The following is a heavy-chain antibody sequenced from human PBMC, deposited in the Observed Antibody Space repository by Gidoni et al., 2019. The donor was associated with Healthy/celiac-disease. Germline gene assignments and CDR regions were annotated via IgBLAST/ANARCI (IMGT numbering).Heavy chain of an antibody. D-gene: IGHD2-8*01. CDR3: ASPYCTNGVCYLLMRAFDI. J-gene: IGHJ3*02. CDR1: GGTYSSYA. CDR2: IIPIFGTA. Sequence: QVQLVQSGAEVKKPGSSVKVSCKASGGTYSSYAISWVRQAPGQGLEWMGGIIPIFGTANYAQKCQGRVTITADESTSTAYMELSSLRSEDTAVYYCASPYCTNGVCYLLMRAFDIWGQGTMVTVSS. V-gene: IGHV1-69*01.